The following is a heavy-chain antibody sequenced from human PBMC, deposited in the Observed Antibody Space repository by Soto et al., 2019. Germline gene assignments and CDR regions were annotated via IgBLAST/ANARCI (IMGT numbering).Heavy chain of an antibody. CDR3: ARSGATVTTSSNWFDP. Sequence: GASVKVSCKASGYTFTSYDINWVRQATGQGLEWMGWMNPNSGNTGYAQKFQGRVTMTRNTSISTAYMELSRLRSDDTAVYYCARSGATVTTSSNWFDPWGQGTLVTVSS. CDR1: GYTFTSYD. D-gene: IGHD4-17*01. CDR2: MNPNSGNT. J-gene: IGHJ5*02. V-gene: IGHV1-8*01.